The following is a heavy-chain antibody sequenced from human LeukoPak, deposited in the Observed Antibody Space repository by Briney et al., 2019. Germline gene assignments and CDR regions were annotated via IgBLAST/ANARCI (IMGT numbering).Heavy chain of an antibody. Sequence: SETLSLTCTVSGGSISSYYWSWIRQPAGKGLEWIGRIYTSGSTNYNPSLKSRVTMSVDTSKNQFSLKLSSVTAADTAVYYCARDYRGYYYGSGSYQYYYYYMDVWGKGTTVTISS. CDR1: GGSISSYY. CDR3: ARDYRGYYYGSGSYQYYYYYMDV. CDR2: IYTSGST. J-gene: IGHJ6*03. V-gene: IGHV4-4*07. D-gene: IGHD3-10*01.